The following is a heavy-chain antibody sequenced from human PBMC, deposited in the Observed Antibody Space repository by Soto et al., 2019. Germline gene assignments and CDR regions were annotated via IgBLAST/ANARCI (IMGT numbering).Heavy chain of an antibody. D-gene: IGHD3-10*01. CDR3: ARAFRDYYGSGSYYSRSNWFDP. J-gene: IGHJ5*02. CDR1: GGSISSYY. Sequence: SETLSLTCTVSGGSISSYYWSWIRQPPGKGLEWIGYIYYSGSTNYNPSLKSRVTISVDTSKNQFSLKLSSVTAADTAVYYCARAFRDYYGSGSYYSRSNWFDPWGQGTLVTGSS. V-gene: IGHV4-59*12. CDR2: IYYSGST.